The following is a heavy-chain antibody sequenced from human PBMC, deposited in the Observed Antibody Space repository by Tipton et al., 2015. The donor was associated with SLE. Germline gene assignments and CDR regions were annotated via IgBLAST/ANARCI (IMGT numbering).Heavy chain of an antibody. J-gene: IGHJ3*01. CDR1: GFAVTSYY. CDR3: ARIVDNGSDL. CDR2: IYKTGST. V-gene: IGHV3-53*05. D-gene: IGHD1-26*01. Sequence: SLRLSCAASGFAVTSYYMNWVRQAPGRGLEWVSLIYKTGSTHYADSVEGRFTISRDNFNNTLYLRMNSLKPEDTAIYYCARIVDNGSDLWGQGTMVTVSS.